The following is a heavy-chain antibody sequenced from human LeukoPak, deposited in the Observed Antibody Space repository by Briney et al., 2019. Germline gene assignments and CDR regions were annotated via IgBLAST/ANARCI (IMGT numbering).Heavy chain of an antibody. CDR1: GFTFSNAW. Sequence: GGSLRLSCEASGFTFSNAWMNWVRQAPGKGLEWVGRIKSRTDGRTTDYAAPVKGRFTISRNDSRNTVYLQMNSLKTEDTAVYYCTTLGPTTPWGQGTLVTVSS. CDR3: TTLGPTTP. V-gene: IGHV3-15*01. D-gene: IGHD1-26*01. CDR2: IKSRTDGRTT. J-gene: IGHJ5*02.